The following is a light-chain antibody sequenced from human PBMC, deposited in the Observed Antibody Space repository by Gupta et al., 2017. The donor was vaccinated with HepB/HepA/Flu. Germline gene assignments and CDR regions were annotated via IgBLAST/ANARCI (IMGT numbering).Light chain of an antibody. V-gene: IGKV3-20*01. J-gene: IGKJ2*04. CDR3: QQTGS. CDR2: GAS. Sequence: EIVLTQSPGTLSLSPGERATLSCRASQSVSSSYLAWYQQKPGQAPRLRIYGASSRATGIPDRFRGGGSGTEFTRTSSRMEPEDVAVYDGQQTGSFGQGTKLEIK. CDR1: QSVSSSY.